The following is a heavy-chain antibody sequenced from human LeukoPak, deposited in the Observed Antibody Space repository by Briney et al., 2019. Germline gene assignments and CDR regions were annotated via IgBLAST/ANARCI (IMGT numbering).Heavy chain of an antibody. CDR1: GGSISSYY. Sequence: SETLSLTCTVSGGSISSYYWSWIRQPPGKGLEWIAYISDIGSINYNPSLKSRVTILIDTSKNQFSLKLNSVTAADTAVYYCARTYQSTVPGIAGAGTFDYWGQGILVTVSS. CDR3: ARTYQSTVPGIAGAGTFDY. CDR2: ISDIGSI. J-gene: IGHJ4*02. D-gene: IGHD6-13*01. V-gene: IGHV4-59*12.